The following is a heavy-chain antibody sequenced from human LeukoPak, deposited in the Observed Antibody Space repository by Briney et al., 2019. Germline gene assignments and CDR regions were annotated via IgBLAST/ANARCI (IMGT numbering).Heavy chain of an antibody. J-gene: IGHJ6*03. CDR2: ISGSGGNT. CDR1: GFTFSSYA. V-gene: IGHV3-23*01. Sequence: GGSLRLSCAASGFTFSSYAMSWVRQAPGKGLEWVSTISGSGGNTYYADSVKGRFTISRDNSKNTLYLQMNSLRAEDTAVYYCAKGAAAGDDYYYYYMDVWGKGTTVTVSS. CDR3: AKGAAAGDDYYYYYMDV. D-gene: IGHD6-13*01.